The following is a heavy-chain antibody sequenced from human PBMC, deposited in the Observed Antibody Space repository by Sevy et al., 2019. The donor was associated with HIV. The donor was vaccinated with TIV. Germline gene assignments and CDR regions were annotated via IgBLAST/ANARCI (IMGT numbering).Heavy chain of an antibody. CDR3: ASTDYYDSSGYYLYAFDI. J-gene: IGHJ3*02. D-gene: IGHD3-22*01. Sequence: ASVKVSCKASGGTFSSYAISWVRQAPGQGLEWMGGIIPVLHTANYPQKFQGRVTITADGSTSTVYMELSSLGSDDTAVYYCASTDYYDSSGYYLYAFDIWGQGTMVTVSS. V-gene: IGHV1-69*13. CDR2: IIPVLHTA. CDR1: GGTFSSYA.